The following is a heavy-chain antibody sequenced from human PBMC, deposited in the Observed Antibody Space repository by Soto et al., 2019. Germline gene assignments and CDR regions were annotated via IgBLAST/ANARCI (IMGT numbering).Heavy chain of an antibody. CDR1: GYPFTSYD. Sequence: QVQLVQSGAEVKKPGASVKVSCKASGYPFTSYDINWVRQATGQGLEGMGWMNPNSGNTGYAQKIQGRVTLTRNTSIRTAYMELSSLRSEDTAVYYCARGPQRYRQQLVLSNIDWFDPWGQGTLVTVSS. J-gene: IGHJ5*02. CDR2: MNPNSGNT. D-gene: IGHD6-13*01. CDR3: ARGPQRYRQQLVLSNIDWFDP. V-gene: IGHV1-8*01.